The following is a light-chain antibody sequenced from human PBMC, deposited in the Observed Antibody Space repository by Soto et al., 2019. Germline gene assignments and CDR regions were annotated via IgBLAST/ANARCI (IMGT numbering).Light chain of an antibody. CDR2: GAS. CDR3: QHYDTSPRT. Sequence: EIVLTQSPGTLSLYRGERATLSCRASQTVNSIYFAWYQRKPGQAPSLLIYGASNRATGIPDRFSGSGSGTDFTLTISRLEAEDFGVYYCQHYDTSPRTFGQGTKVEIK. CDR1: QTVNSIY. V-gene: IGKV3-20*01. J-gene: IGKJ1*01.